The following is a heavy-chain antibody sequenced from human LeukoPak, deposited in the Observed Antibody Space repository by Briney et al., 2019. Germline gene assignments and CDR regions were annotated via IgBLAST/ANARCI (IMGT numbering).Heavy chain of an antibody. CDR3: AREGGHG. CDR1: GFSFSSYA. J-gene: IGHJ4*02. V-gene: IGHV3-64*01. Sequence: GGSLRLSCAASGFSFSSYAMSWVRQAPGKGLEWVSTISSSGGSTYYANSVKGRFTISRDNSKNTLYLQMGSLRAEDMAVYYCAREGGHGWGQGTLVTVSS. D-gene: IGHD1-26*01. CDR2: ISSSGGST.